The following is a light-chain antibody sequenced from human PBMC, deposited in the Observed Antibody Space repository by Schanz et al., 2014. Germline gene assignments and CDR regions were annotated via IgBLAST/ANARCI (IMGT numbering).Light chain of an antibody. J-gene: IGLJ1*01. CDR2: EDT. CDR1: SSDVGGYNY. V-gene: IGLV2-8*01. Sequence: QSALTQPPSASGSPGQSVTISCTGTSSDVGGYNYVSWYQQHPGKAPKLIIYEDTKRPSGVPDRFSGSKSGNTASLTISGLQAEDEADYYCCSYAGSSTSPYVFGTGTKLTVL. CDR3: CSYAGSSTSPYV.